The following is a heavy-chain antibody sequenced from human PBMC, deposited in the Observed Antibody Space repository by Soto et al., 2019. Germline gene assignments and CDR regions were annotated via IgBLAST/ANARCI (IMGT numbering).Heavy chain of an antibody. V-gene: IGHV4-61*01. CDR2: INHSGAT. D-gene: IGHD3-10*01. Sequence: PSETLSLTCSVSGGSVSGASYYWSWIRQPPGKGLEWIGNINHSGATNYNPSLKTRATISVDTSKKQFSLKLSSVTAADTAVYYCARGAIYGFGELRNYYYYYGMDVWGQGTTVTVS. CDR3: ARGAIYGFGELRNYYYYYGMDV. J-gene: IGHJ6*02. CDR1: GGSVSGASYY.